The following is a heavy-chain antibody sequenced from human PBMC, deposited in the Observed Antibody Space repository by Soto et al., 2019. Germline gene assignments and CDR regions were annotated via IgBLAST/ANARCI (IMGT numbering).Heavy chain of an antibody. D-gene: IGHD6-13*01. V-gene: IGHV3-21*01. J-gene: IGHJ4*02. CDR1: GFTFRTYG. CDR3: AREPEGIAAALDY. CDR2: ISSSGSFI. Sequence: EAQLVESGGGLVKPGGSLRLSCAASGFTFRTYGMNWVRRAPGGGLEWVASISSSGSFIYYADSVKGRFTISRDDAEKSLYLQMNSLRAEDTALYYCAREPEGIAAALDYWGRGTLVTVSS.